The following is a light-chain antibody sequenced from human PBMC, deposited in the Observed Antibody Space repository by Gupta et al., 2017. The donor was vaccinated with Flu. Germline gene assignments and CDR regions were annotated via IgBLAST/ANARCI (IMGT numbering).Light chain of an antibody. CDR2: AGS. CDR1: QGIGND. J-gene: IGKJ2*01. Sequence: DIQVTQSPSSLSASVGDKVTITCRASQGIGNDLGWYQQKPGKAPKRLIYAGSSLQSGVPSRFSGSGSGTEFTLTISSLQPEDFATYYCRQHSHSPQTFGQGTKMKIK. CDR3: RQHSHSPQT. V-gene: IGKV1-17*01.